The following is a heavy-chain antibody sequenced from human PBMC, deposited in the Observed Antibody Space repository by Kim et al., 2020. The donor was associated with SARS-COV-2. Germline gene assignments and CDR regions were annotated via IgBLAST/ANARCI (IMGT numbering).Heavy chain of an antibody. Sequence: GGSLRLSCAASGLTVSSNYMSWVRQAPGKGLEWVSLVYGAYITYYADSVKGRFTVSRHNSNNTLSLQMNSLRAEDTAVYYCARGGDGYNPMDHWGQGTLVTVSS. CDR1: GLTVSSNY. CDR3: ARGGDGYNPMDH. V-gene: IGHV3-53*04. CDR2: VYGAYIT. J-gene: IGHJ4*02. D-gene: IGHD5-12*01.